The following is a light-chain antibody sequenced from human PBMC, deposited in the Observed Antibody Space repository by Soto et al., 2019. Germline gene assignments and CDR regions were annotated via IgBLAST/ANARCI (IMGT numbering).Light chain of an antibody. CDR1: QSVSSY. V-gene: IGKV3-11*01. CDR2: DAS. CDR3: QQRSNWPPH. J-gene: IGKJ4*01. Sequence: EIVLTQSPATLSLSPGERSTLSCRASQSVSSYLAWYQQKPGQAPRLLIYDASNRATGIPARFSGSGSGTDFTLTISGLEPEDFAVYYCQQRSNWPPHFGGGTKVDI.